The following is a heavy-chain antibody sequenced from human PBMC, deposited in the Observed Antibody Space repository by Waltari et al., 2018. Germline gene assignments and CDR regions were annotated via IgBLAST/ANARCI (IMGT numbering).Heavy chain of an antibody. CDR3: ARAGELNSGSYYYSLDY. Sequence: QVQLVQSGAEVKKPGSPVKVSCTGSGGTFSSYAISWVRQAPGQGLEWMGGIIPIFGTANYAQKFQGRVTITADESTSTAYMELSSLRSEDTAVYYCARAGELNSGSYYYSLDYWGQGTLVTVSS. CDR1: GGTFSSYA. J-gene: IGHJ4*02. CDR2: IIPIFGTA. D-gene: IGHD1-26*01. V-gene: IGHV1-69*01.